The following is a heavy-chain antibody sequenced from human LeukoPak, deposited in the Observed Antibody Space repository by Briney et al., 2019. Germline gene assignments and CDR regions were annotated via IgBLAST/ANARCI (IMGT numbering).Heavy chain of an antibody. V-gene: IGHV3-23*01. Sequence: GGSLRLSCAASGFTFSSYAMSWVRQAPGKGLEWVSSISGSGGSTYYADSVKGRFTISRDNSKNTLYLQMNSLRAEGTAVYYCAKGGESGGSCYSVQHWGQGTLVTVSS. J-gene: IGHJ1*01. CDR1: GFTFSSYA. CDR3: AKGGESGGSCYSVQH. D-gene: IGHD2-15*01. CDR2: ISGSGGST.